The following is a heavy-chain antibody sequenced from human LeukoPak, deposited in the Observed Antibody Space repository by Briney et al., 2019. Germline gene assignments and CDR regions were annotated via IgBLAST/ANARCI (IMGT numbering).Heavy chain of an antibody. D-gene: IGHD6-19*01. J-gene: IGHJ4*02. V-gene: IGHV3-15*01. CDR1: GFSFSQAW. CDR3: TTSPQWLEN. Sequence: PGGSLRLSCAASGFSFSQAWMTWVRQAPGKGLEWIGRIQSETDGGSTDYAAPVKGRFTISRDDSKNMLYLQMNSLKNEDTAVNYCTTSPQWLENWGQGTLVTVSP. CDR2: IQSETDGGST.